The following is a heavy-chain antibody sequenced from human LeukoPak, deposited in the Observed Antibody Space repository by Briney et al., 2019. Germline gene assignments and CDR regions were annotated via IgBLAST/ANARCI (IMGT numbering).Heavy chain of an antibody. CDR2: ISGSGGST. CDR1: GFTFSSYA. J-gene: IGHJ4*02. D-gene: IGHD3-22*01. CDR3: AKDSGYYYDSSGYYYEDY. V-gene: IGHV3-23*01. Sequence: PGGSLRLSCAASGFTFSSYAMSWVRQAPGKGLEWVSAISGSGGSTYYADSVKGRFTISRDNSKNTLYLQMNSLRAEDTAVYYCAKDSGYYYDSSGYYYEDYWGQGTLVTVSS.